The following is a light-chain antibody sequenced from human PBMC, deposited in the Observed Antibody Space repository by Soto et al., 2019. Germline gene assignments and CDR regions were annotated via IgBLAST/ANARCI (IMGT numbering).Light chain of an antibody. V-gene: IGKV1-39*01. CDR3: QQSYSSPYT. CDR2: GAS. J-gene: IGKJ2*01. CDR1: QSVSSY. Sequence: DIQMTQSPSPLSASVGDRVTITCRASQSVSSYLNWYQQKPGKAPKLLIYGASTLQSGVPSRFSGSGSGTDFTLTISSLQPEDFATYYCQQSYSSPYTFGQGTKLEI.